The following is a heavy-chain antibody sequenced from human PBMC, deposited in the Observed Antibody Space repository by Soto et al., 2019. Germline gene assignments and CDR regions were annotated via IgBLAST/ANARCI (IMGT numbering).Heavy chain of an antibody. D-gene: IGHD6-6*01. Sequence: GASVKVSCKASGYTFTSYDINWVRQATGQGLEWMGWMNPNSGNTGYAQKFQGRVTMTRNTSISTAYMELSSLRSEDTAVYYSARVSRSIAAPRDYYYYMDVWGKGTTVTVSS. V-gene: IGHV1-8*01. J-gene: IGHJ6*03. CDR3: ARVSRSIAAPRDYYYYMDV. CDR2: MNPNSGNT. CDR1: GYTFTSYD.